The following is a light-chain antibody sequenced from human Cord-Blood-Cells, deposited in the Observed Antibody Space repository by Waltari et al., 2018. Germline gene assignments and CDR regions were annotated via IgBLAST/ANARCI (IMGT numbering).Light chain of an antibody. J-gene: IGKJ1*01. Sequence: EIVLTQSPGTLSLPPGERATLSCRASQSVSSSYLAWYQQKPGQAPRLLTYGASSRATGITDRFSGSGSGTDFTLTISRLEPEDFAVYYCQQYGSSPWTFGQGTKVEIK. CDR1: QSVSSSY. CDR3: QQYGSSPWT. CDR2: GAS. V-gene: IGKV3-20*01.